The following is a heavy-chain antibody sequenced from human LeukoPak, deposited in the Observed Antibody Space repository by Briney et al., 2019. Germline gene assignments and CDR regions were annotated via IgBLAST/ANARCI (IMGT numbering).Heavy chain of an antibody. CDR1: GGSISSGSYY. CDR2: IYSSGST. CDR3: ARGHRTPPSWITMVRGPAGKNWFDP. Sequence: PSETLSLTCTVSGGSISSGSYYWTWIRQPAGEGLEWIGRIYSSGSTNYNPSLKSRVTISADTSKNQFSLNLSSVTAADTAVYYCARGHRTPPSWITMVRGPAGKNWFDPWGQGTLVTVSS. D-gene: IGHD3-10*01. V-gene: IGHV4-61*02. J-gene: IGHJ5*02.